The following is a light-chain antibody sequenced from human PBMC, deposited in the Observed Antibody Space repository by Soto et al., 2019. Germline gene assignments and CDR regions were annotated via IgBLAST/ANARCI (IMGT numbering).Light chain of an antibody. J-gene: IGLJ1*01. V-gene: IGLV2-14*01. Sequence: QSALAKPASVSWSPGQSITISCTGTSSDIGGYDYVSWYQHHPGKAPKFIIYGVTNRPSGVSHRFSGSKSANTASLTISGLQAEDEADYYCTSYTSSSTHVFGTGTKVTVL. CDR2: GVT. CDR3: TSYTSSSTHV. CDR1: SSDIGGYDY.